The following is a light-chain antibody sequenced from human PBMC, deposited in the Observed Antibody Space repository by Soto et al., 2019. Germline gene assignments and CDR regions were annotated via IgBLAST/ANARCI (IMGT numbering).Light chain of an antibody. J-gene: IGKJ4*01. CDR2: DAS. CDR1: QSVSSY. CDR3: QQRSNWPLT. V-gene: IGKV3-11*01. Sequence: EIVLTQSPATLSLSPGERATLSCRTSQSVSSYLAWYQQKAGQAPRILIYDASTRATGIPARFSGSGSGTDFTLTISSLEPEDVAVYYCQQRSNWPLTFGGGTKVEIK.